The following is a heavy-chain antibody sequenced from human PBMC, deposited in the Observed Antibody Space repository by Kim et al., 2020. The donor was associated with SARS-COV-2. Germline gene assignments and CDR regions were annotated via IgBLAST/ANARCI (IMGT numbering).Heavy chain of an antibody. D-gene: IGHD3-22*01. V-gene: IGHV4-4*02. Sequence: RVTISVDKSKNQFSLKLSSVTAADTAVYYCAREYDSSGYYGTEFFYFDYWGQGTLVTVSS. CDR3: AREYDSSGYYGTEFFYFDY. J-gene: IGHJ4*02.